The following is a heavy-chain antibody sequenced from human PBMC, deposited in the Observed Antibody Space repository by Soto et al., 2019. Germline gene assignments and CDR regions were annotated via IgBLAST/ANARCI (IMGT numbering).Heavy chain of an antibody. CDR3: ARARVMITFAGVIVRFGVDV. J-gene: IGHJ6*02. D-gene: IGHD3-16*02. Sequence: ASVKVSCKASGYTFTGYYMHWVRQAPGQGLEWMGWINPNSGGTNYAQKFQGWVTMTRGTSISTAYMELSRLRSDDTAVYYCARARVMITFAGVIVRFGVDVWGQGTTVTASS. CDR2: INPNSGGT. V-gene: IGHV1-2*04. CDR1: GYTFTGYY.